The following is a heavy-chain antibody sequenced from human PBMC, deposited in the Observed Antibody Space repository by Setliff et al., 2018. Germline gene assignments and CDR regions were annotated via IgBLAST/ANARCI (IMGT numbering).Heavy chain of an antibody. CDR2: IIPIFGTA. CDR3: ARDGDNYYDSSGYYLNHAFDI. V-gene: IGHV1-69*13. J-gene: IGHJ3*02. D-gene: IGHD3-22*01. CDR1: GYTFTSYA. Sequence: SVKVSCKASGYTFTSYAISWVRQAPGQGLEWMGGIIPIFGTANYAQKFQGRVTITADESTSTAYMELSSLRSEDTAVYYCARDGDNYYDSSGYYLNHAFDIWGQGTMVT.